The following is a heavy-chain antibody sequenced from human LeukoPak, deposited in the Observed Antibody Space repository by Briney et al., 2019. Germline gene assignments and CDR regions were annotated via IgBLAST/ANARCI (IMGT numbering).Heavy chain of an antibody. V-gene: IGHV1-46*01. CDR2: INPSGGST. Sequence: ASLKVSCKASGYTFTSYYMHWVRQSAGQELEWMGIINPSGGSTSYAQTFPGRVTMTRDTATSTVYMELSSLRSEDTAVYYCARESSITFGGVIVLRYYFDYWGQGTLVTVSS. D-gene: IGHD3-16*02. J-gene: IGHJ4*02. CDR3: ARESSITFGGVIVLRYYFDY. CDR1: GYTFTSYY.